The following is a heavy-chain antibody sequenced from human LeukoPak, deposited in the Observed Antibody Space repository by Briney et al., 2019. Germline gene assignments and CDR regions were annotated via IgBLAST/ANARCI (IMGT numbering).Heavy chain of an antibody. J-gene: IGHJ3*01. D-gene: IGHD4/OR15-4a*01. CDR2: IISWASYI. CDR1: GFSFSTYS. CDR3: ARDKNYGSNTYAADAFDV. Sequence: GGSLRLSCTASGFSFSTYSMNWVRQAPGEGLEWVSAIISWASYIYYADSVKGRFTISRDNAKNSLYLQMNSLRADDTAVYYCARDKNYGSNTYAADAFDVWGQGTMVTVSS. V-gene: IGHV3-21*01.